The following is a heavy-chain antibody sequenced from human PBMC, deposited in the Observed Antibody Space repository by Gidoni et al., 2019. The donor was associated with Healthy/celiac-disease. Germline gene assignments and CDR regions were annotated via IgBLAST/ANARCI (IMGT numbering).Heavy chain of an antibody. CDR2: ISYDGSNK. D-gene: IGHD6-19*01. CDR3: AKDRGQWPHAEYSQH. V-gene: IGHV3-30*18. Sequence: QVQLVESGGGVVQPGRSLRLSCAASGFPFSSYGMHWVRQAPGKGLEWVAVISYDGSNKYYADSVKGRFTISRDNSKNTLYLQMNSLRAEDTAVYYCAKDRGQWPHAEYSQHWGQGTLVTVSS. J-gene: IGHJ1*01. CDR1: GFPFSSYG.